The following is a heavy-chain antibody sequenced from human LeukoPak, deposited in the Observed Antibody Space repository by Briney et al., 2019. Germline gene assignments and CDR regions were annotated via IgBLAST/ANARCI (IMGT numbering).Heavy chain of an antibody. V-gene: IGHV3-30*18. Sequence: ARSLRLSCAASGFTFSSYGMHWVRQAPGKGLEWVAVISYDGSNKYYADSVKGRFTISRDSSKNTLYLQMNSLRAEDTAVYYCAKVDLRYFDWLPNDYWGQGTLVTVSS. J-gene: IGHJ4*02. D-gene: IGHD3-9*01. CDR2: ISYDGSNK. CDR1: GFTFSSYG. CDR3: AKVDLRYFDWLPNDY.